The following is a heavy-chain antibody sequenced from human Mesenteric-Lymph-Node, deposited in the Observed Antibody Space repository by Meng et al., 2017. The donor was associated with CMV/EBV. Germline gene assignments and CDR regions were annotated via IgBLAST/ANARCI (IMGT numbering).Heavy chain of an antibody. V-gene: IGHV3-30*02. J-gene: IGHJ4*02. CDR2: IRYDGSQK. CDR1: GFTFSSSW. CDR3: AKEFWRGYYSDY. Sequence: GGSLRLSCAASGFTFSSSWMHWVRQAPGKGLEWVAFIRYDGSQKYYVDSVKGRFTISRDDSQNTLYLQMNSLRAEDTAVYYCAKEFWRGYYSDYWGQGTLVTVSS. D-gene: IGHD3-3*01.